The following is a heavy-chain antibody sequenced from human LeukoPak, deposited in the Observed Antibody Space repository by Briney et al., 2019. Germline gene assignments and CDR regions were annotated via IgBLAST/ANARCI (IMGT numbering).Heavy chain of an antibody. D-gene: IGHD4-17*01. V-gene: IGHV3-33*01. CDR2: IWYDGSNK. Sequence: PGRSLRLSCAASGFTFSSYGMHWVRQAPGEGLEWVAVIWYDGSNKYYADSVKGRFTISRDNSKNTLYLQMNSLRAEDTAVYYCARARGYGDYLFDYWGQGTLVTVSS. CDR3: ARARGYGDYLFDY. J-gene: IGHJ4*02. CDR1: GFTFSSYG.